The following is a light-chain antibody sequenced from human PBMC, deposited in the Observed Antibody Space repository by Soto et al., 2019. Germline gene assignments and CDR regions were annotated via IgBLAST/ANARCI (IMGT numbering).Light chain of an antibody. CDR3: QQYNSYRT. J-gene: IGKJ1*01. CDR1: QSISSW. V-gene: IGKV1-5*01. CDR2: VAS. Sequence: IQMTQSPSTLSASIGDRVTITCRASQSISSWFAWYQQKPGKAPKLLIYVASSLESGVQSRFSGSGSGTEFTLTISSMQPDDFATYYCQQYNSYRTFGQGTRWIS.